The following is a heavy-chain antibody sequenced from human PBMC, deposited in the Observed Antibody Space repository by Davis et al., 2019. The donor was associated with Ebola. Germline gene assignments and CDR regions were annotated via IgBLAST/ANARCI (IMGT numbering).Heavy chain of an antibody. J-gene: IGHJ3*02. Sequence: GESLKISCAASGFTFSSSSMNWVRQAPGTGLEWVSHSSSSRTTAYYADSVKGRFTISRDNVKGSLYLQMNSLRDEDTAVYYCARGVDYGFDIWGQGTMVTVSS. D-gene: IGHD2-21*02. CDR3: ARGVDYGFDI. CDR2: SSSSRTTA. V-gene: IGHV3-48*02. CDR1: GFTFSSSS.